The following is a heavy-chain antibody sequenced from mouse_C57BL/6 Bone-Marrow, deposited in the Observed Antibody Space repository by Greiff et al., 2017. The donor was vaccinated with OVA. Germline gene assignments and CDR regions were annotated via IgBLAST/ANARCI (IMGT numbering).Heavy chain of an antibody. V-gene: IGHV5-12*01. CDR3: ARHENYYGSSYDWYFDV. J-gene: IGHJ1*03. D-gene: IGHD1-1*01. CDR1: GFTFSDYY. Sequence: VQLKESGGGLVQPGGSLKLSCAASGFTFSDYYMYWVRQTPEKRLEWVAYISNGGGSTYYPDTVKGRFTISRDNATNTLYLQMSRLKSEDTAMYYCARHENYYGSSYDWYFDVWGTGTTVTVSS. CDR2: ISNGGGST.